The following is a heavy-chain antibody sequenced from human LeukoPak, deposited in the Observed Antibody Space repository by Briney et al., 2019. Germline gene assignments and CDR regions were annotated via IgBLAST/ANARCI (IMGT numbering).Heavy chain of an antibody. V-gene: IGHV1-46*01. J-gene: IGHJ1*01. CDR2: IYPRDGST. CDR3: ARGGYYYDSSGYYPEYFQH. CDR1: GYTFTSNY. D-gene: IGHD3-22*01. Sequence: ASVKVSCKASGYTFTSNYIHWVRQAPGQGLEWMGMIYPRDGSTSYAQKFQGRVTVTRDTSTSTVHMELSGLRSEDTAVYYCARGGYYYDSSGYYPEYFQHWGQGTLVTVSS.